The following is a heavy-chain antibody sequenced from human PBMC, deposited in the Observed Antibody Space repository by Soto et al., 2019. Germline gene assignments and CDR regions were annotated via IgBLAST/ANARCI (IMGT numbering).Heavy chain of an antibody. CDR2: IWYDGSNK. V-gene: IGHV3-33*01. CDR3: AREEVSSGWYWFDP. CDR1: GFTFSSYG. Sequence: VGSLRLSCAASGFTFSSYGMHWVRQAPGKGLEWVAVIWYDGSNKYYADSVKGRFTISRDNSKNTLYLQMNSLRAEDTAVYYCAREEVSSGWYWFDPWGQGTLVTVSS. D-gene: IGHD6-19*01. J-gene: IGHJ5*02.